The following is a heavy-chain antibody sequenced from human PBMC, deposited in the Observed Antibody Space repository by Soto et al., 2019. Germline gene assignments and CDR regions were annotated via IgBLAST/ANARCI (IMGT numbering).Heavy chain of an antibody. V-gene: IGHV3-49*05. CDR1: GFTFGDYA. J-gene: IGHJ3*02. CDR3: SRVHNTTPRSFDI. Sequence: EVQLVDSGGDLVKPGRSLRLSCTASGFTFGDYAISWFRQAPGKGLEGVGFIRSKVYGGTTDYAASVEGRFNISRDDSKSIASLQMNSLKPEDTGMYFCSRVHNTTPRSFDIWGQGTMVTVSS. D-gene: IGHD1-20*01. CDR2: IRSKVYGGTT.